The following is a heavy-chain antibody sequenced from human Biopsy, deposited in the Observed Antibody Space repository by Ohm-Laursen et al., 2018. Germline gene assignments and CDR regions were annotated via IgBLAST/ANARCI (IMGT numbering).Heavy chain of an antibody. CDR2: MNPNSGNT. D-gene: IGHD3-10*01. V-gene: IGHV1-8*01. CDR3: ARGSFWFGGNYYYYGMDV. CDR1: GGTFTSYD. J-gene: IGHJ6*02. Sequence: GASVKVSCKAPGGTFTSYDINWVRQATGQGLEWMGWMNPNSGNTDYAQKFQGRVTMTRNTSISTAYMELNSLRSEDTAVYYCARGSFWFGGNYYYYGMDVWGQGTTVTVSS.